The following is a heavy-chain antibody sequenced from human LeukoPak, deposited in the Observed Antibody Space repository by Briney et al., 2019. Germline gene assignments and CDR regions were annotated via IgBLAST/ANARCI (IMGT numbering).Heavy chain of an antibody. CDR2: IYHSGST. D-gene: IGHD1-26*01. V-gene: IGHV4-30-2*01. J-gene: IGHJ6*03. CDR3: ARYPVGATAYYYYMDV. Sequence: SETLSLTCTVSGGSISSGGYYWSWIRQPPGKGLEWIGYIYHSGSTYYNPSLKSRVTISVDRSKNQFSLKLSSVTAADTAVYYCARYPVGATAYYYYMDVWGKGTTVTVSS. CDR1: GGSISSGGYY.